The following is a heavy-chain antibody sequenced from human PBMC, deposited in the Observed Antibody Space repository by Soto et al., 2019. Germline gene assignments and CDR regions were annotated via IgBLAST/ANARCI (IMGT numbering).Heavy chain of an antibody. V-gene: IGHV3-23*01. D-gene: IGHD3-10*01. CDR2: ISGSGCVS. Sequence: GGSLRLSCAASGFTFSSYGMHWVRQAPGKGLEWVSSISGSGCVSYYADSVKGRFTISRDNSKNTLSLQMNSLRAEDTAVYYCARGGGSGSQGIGSYWGQGTLVTVSS. CDR1: GFTFSSYG. CDR3: ARGGGSGSQGIGSY. J-gene: IGHJ4*02.